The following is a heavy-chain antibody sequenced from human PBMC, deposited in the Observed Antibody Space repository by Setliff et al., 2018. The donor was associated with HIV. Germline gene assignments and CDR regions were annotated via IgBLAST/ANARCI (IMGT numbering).Heavy chain of an antibody. CDR1: GGSMSTYY. CDR3: ARPSAGGGYNYWYFDL. Sequence: SETLSLTCSVSGGSMSTYYWSWIRQPAGKRLEWIGRVYTSGSTIYNPSLRSRVTISVDTSKNQFSLKLSSVTAADTAVYYCARPSAGGGYNYWYFDLWGRGTLVTVSS. J-gene: IGHJ2*01. D-gene: IGHD5-12*01. CDR2: VYTSGST. V-gene: IGHV4-4*07.